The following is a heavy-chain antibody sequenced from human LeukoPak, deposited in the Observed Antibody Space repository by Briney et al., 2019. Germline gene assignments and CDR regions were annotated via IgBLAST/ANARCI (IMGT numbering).Heavy chain of an antibody. CDR2: ISSSSSYT. V-gene: IGHV3-11*05. D-gene: IGHD6-25*01. J-gene: IGHJ4*02. CDR3: ARVRRETEYSSGWYFDY. Sequence: GGSLRLSCAASGFTFSDYYMSWIRQAPGKGLEWVSYISSSSSYTNYADSVKGRFTISRDNAKNSLYLQMNSLRAEDTAVYYCARVRRETEYSSGWYFDYWGQGTLVTVSS. CDR1: GFTFSDYY.